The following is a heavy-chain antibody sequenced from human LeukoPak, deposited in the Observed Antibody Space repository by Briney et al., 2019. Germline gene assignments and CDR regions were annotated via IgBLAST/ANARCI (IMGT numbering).Heavy chain of an antibody. V-gene: IGHV3-23*01. D-gene: IGHD3-22*01. CDR1: GFTFSSYA. CDR2: ISGSGGST. J-gene: IGHJ4*02. CDR3: AKAGGRITMIVVVIYYFDY. Sequence: GGSLRLSCAASGFTFSSYAMSWVRQAPGKGLEWVSAISGSGGSTYYADSVKGRFTISRDNSKNTLYLQMNSRRAEDTAVYYCAKAGGRITMIVVVIYYFDYWGQGTLVTVSS.